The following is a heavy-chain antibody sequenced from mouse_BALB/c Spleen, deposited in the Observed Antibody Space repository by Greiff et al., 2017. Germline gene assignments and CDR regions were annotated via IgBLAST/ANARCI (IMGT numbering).Heavy chain of an antibody. V-gene: IGHV1-82*01. CDR3: AKSRDEWYFDV. CDR1: GYAFSSSW. J-gene: IGHJ1*01. CDR2: IYPGDGDT. Sequence: QVQLQQSGPGLVKPGASVKISCTASGYAFSSSWMNWVKQTPGQGLEWIGRIYPGDGDTNYNGKFKGKATLTADKSSSTAYMQLSSLTSVDSAVYFCAKSRDEWYFDVWGAGTTVTVSS. D-gene: IGHD3-3*01.